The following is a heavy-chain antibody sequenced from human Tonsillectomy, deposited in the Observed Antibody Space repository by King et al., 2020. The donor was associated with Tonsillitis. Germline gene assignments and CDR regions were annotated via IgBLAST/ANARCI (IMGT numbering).Heavy chain of an antibody. CDR2: ISSSGSTI. Sequence: VQLVESGGGLVKPGGSLRLSCAASGFTFSDYYMSWIRQAPGKGLEWVSYISSSGSTIYYADSVKGRLTISRDNAKNSLYLQMNSLRAEDTAVYYCARAMGIVLMVYAVDAFDIWGQGTMVTVSS. J-gene: IGHJ3*02. CDR1: GFTFSDYY. V-gene: IGHV3-11*01. D-gene: IGHD2-8*01. CDR3: ARAMGIVLMVYAVDAFDI.